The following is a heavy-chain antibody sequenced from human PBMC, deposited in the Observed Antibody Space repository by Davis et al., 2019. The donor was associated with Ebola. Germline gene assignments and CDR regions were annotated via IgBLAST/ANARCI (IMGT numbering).Heavy chain of an antibody. CDR1: GFTFGTYW. CDR2: IKPDGSEK. J-gene: IGHJ6*02. V-gene: IGHV3-7*01. D-gene: IGHD5-24*01. CDR3: ARDRGVDGYNFEKYYYFGMDV. Sequence: GESLKISCAASGFTFGTYWMSRVRQAPGKGLEWVANIKPDGSEKNYVDSVKGRFAISRDNAKNSLYLEMRSLRAEDTAVYYCARDRGVDGYNFEKYYYFGMDVWGQGTTVSVS.